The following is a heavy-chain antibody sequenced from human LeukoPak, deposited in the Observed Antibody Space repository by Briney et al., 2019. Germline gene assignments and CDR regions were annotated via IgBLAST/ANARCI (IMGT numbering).Heavy chain of an antibody. J-gene: IGHJ4*02. CDR1: GGSISSSSYY. CDR2: NYYSGST. Sequence: SETLSLTCTVSGGSISSSSYYWGWIRQRPGKGLEWIGSNYYSGSTYYNPSLKSRVTISVDTSKNQFSLKLSSVTAADTAVYYCARHGVTMIVVAPAHFDYWGQGTLVTVSS. D-gene: IGHD3-22*01. CDR3: ARHGVTMIVVAPAHFDY. V-gene: IGHV4-39*01.